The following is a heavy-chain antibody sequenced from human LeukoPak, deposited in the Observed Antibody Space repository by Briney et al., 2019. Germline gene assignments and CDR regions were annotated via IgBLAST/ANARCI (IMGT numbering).Heavy chain of an antibody. CDR1: GNSISSYY. CDR2: IYTSGST. CDR3: ARETTGLARYFDY. J-gene: IGHJ4*02. D-gene: IGHD4-11*01. V-gene: IGHV4-4*07. Sequence: KPSETLSLTCTVSGNSISSYYWSWIRQPAGKGLEWIGRIYTSGSTNYSPSLKSRVTMSVDTSKNQFSLNLSSVTAADTAFYYCARETTGLARYFDYWGQGTLVTVSS.